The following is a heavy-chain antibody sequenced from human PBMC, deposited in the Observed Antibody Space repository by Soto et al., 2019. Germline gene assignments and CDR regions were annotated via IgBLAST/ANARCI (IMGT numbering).Heavy chain of an antibody. D-gene: IGHD5-12*01. CDR1: GFTFSDYA. Sequence: EVQLLESGGGLVQPGESLRLSCATSGFTFSDYAMSWVRQPPGKGLEWVSAISASGGHTYYADSVKGQFTISRDNSKNMLDLQMNRLRGEDTAVYYCAKGPGGYGDYEAPWGQGTLVTVSS. J-gene: IGHJ4*02. CDR2: ISASGGHT. V-gene: IGHV3-23*01. CDR3: AKGPGGYGDYEAP.